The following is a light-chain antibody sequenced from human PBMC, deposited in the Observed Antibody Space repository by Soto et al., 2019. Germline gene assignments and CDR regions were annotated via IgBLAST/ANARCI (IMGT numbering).Light chain of an antibody. J-gene: IGKJ2*01. V-gene: IGKV3-20*01. CDR1: QSVSSSY. CDR2: GAS. Sequence: EIVLTQSPGTLSLSPGERATLSCRASQSVSSSYLAWYQQKPGQAPRLLIYGASSRATGIPVRFSGSGSGTDFTLSISRLEPEDFAVYYFHQFGSSPYTFCQGTKLEMK. CDR3: HQFGSSPYT.